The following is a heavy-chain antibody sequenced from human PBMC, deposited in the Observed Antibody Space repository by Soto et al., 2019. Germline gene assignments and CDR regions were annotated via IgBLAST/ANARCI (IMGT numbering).Heavy chain of an antibody. Sequence: PGGSLRLSCAASGFTFISYAMSWVLQAPGKGLEWVSAISGSGGSTYYADSVKGRFTISRDNSKNTLYLQMNSLRAEDTAVYYCAKDLYCSSTSCYDAPYHYDYWGQGPLVTVAS. J-gene: IGHJ4*02. CDR3: AKDLYCSSTSCYDAPYHYDY. V-gene: IGHV3-23*01. CDR2: ISGSGGST. D-gene: IGHD2-2*01. CDR1: GFTFISYA.